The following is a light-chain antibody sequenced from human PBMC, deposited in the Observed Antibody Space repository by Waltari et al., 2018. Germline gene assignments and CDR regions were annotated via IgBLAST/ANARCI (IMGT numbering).Light chain of an antibody. V-gene: IGKV3-11*01. Sequence: EIVLTQSPATLSLSPGERVTLSSRASQRVSSYLAWYHQKPGQAPRLLLYDASNRATGIPARFSGSGSGTDFTLTISSLEPEDFAVYYCQQRSNWPPYTFGQGTKLEIK. CDR2: DAS. J-gene: IGKJ2*01. CDR1: QRVSSY. CDR3: QQRSNWPPYT.